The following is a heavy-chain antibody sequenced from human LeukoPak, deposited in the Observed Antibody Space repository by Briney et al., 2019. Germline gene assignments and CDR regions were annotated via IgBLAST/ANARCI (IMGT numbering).Heavy chain of an antibody. J-gene: IGHJ3*02. CDR3: ARESRVAGPGVRTRGAFDI. CDR2: TYYRSKWYN. V-gene: IGHV6-1*01. CDR1: GDSVPSNSAA. D-gene: IGHD6-19*01. Sequence: SQTLSLTCAISGDSVPSNSAAWNWIRQSPSRGLEWLGRTYYRSKWYNDYAVSVKSRITINPDTSKNQLSLQLNSVTPEDAAVYYCARESRVAGPGVRTRGAFDIWGQGTMVTVSS.